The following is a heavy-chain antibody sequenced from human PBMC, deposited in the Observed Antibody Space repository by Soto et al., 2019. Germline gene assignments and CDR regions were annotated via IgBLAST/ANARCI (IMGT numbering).Heavy chain of an antibody. CDR3: AGGLGSIAARRDAFDI. Sequence: GESLKISCKGSGYSFTSYWIGWVRQMPGKGLEGRGIIYPGDSDTRYSPSFQGQVTISADKSISTAYLQWSSLKASDTAMYYCAGGLGSIAARRDAFDIWGQGTMVTVSS. CDR2: IYPGDSDT. D-gene: IGHD6-6*01. CDR1: GYSFTSYW. J-gene: IGHJ3*02. V-gene: IGHV5-51*01.